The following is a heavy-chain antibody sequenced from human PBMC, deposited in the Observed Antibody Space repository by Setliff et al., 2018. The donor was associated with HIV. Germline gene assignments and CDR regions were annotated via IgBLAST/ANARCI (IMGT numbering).Heavy chain of an antibody. CDR2: VIPGLGTA. J-gene: IGHJ4*02. CDR1: GGIFSSYR. D-gene: IGHD5-12*01. CDR3: ARDAGYSGTSWNY. V-gene: IGHV1-69*13. Sequence: ASVKVSCKASGGIFSSYRISWVRQAPGQGLEYMGGVIPGLGTAYYAQRFQGRVTITADESTSTVYLDLSSLRSEDTAMYYCARDAGYSGTSWNYWGQGTLVTVSS.